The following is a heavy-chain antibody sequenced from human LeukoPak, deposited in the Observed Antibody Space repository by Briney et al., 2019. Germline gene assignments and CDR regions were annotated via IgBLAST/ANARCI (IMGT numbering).Heavy chain of an antibody. Sequence: PSETLSLTCTVSGASLTGYYWTWIRQPPAKGLEWIGYIYYSGSTSYNPSLKSRVTISLDTSKNHFSLKMTSVAAADTAVYYCARYQLPDYWGPGTLVTVSS. CDR1: GASLTGYY. V-gene: IGHV4-59*01. CDR2: IYYSGST. D-gene: IGHD2-2*01. CDR3: ARYQLPDY. J-gene: IGHJ4*02.